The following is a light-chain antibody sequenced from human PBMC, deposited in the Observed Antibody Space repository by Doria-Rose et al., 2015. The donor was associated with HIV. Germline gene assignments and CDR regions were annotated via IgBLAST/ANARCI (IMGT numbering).Light chain of an antibody. CDR3: HQYASSRT. V-gene: IGKV3-20*01. CDR2: GAS. CDR1: QSVSANY. Sequence: EIVLTQSPGTLSLSPGERATLSCRASQSVSANYLAWYQQRPGQSPRLLIYGASSSATDIPDRFSGSGSGTDFTLTISRLEPEDFAVYYCHQYASSRTFGQGTKVEIK. J-gene: IGKJ1*01.